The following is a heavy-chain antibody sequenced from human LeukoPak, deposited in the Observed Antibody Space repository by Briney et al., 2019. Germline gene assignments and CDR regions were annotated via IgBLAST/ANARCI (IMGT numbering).Heavy chain of an antibody. CDR3: ARGSIVQEWLSF. J-gene: IGHJ4*02. Sequence: SETLSLTCTVSGGSISSGGYYWSWIRQHPGKGLEWIGYIYYSGSTYYNPSLKSRVTISVDTSKNQFSLKLSSVTAADTAVYYCARGSIVQEWLSFWGRGTLVTVSS. V-gene: IGHV4-31*03. CDR2: IYYSGST. CDR1: GGSISSGGYY. D-gene: IGHD3-3*01.